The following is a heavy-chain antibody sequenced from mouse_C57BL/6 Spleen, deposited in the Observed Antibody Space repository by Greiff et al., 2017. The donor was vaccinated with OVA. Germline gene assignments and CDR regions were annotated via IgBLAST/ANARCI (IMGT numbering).Heavy chain of an antibody. D-gene: IGHD1-1*01. J-gene: IGHJ4*01. V-gene: IGHV10-3*01. CDR2: IRSKSSNYAT. CDR3: VRAPTVVAPHYAMDY. CDR1: GFTFNTYA. Sequence: EVKLMESGGGLVQPKGSLKLSCAASGFTFNTYAMHWVRQAPGKGLEWVARIRSKSSNYATYYADSVKDRFTISRDDSQSMLYLQMNNLKTEDTAMYYCVRAPTVVAPHYAMDYWGQGTSVTVSS.